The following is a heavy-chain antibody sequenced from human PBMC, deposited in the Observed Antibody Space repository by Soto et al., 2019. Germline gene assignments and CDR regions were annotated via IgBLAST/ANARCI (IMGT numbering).Heavy chain of an antibody. Sequence: SETLSLTCTVSGGSISSSSYYWGWIRQPPGKGLEWIGSIYYSGSTYYNPSLKSRVTISVDTSKNQFSLKLSSVTAADTAVYYCARQYYDSSGYLPYYFDYWGQGTLVTVSS. J-gene: IGHJ4*02. CDR1: GGSISSSSYY. CDR2: IYYSGST. D-gene: IGHD3-22*01. V-gene: IGHV4-39*01. CDR3: ARQYYDSSGYLPYYFDY.